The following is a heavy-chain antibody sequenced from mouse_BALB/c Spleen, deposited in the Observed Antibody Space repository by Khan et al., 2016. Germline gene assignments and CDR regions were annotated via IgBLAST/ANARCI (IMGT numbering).Heavy chain of an antibody. J-gene: IGHJ2*01. CDR2: INPDSSTI. D-gene: IGHD1-1*01. CDR1: EFDFRRYW. Sequence: EVKLLESGGGLVQPGGSLKLSCAASEFDFRRYWMSWVRQAPGKGLEWIGEINPDSSTINYTPSLKDKFIISRDNAKNTLYLQMSKVRSEDTALYYCTRLYYYGCSDYWGPGTTLTVSS. V-gene: IGHV4-1*02. CDR3: TRLYYYGCSDY.